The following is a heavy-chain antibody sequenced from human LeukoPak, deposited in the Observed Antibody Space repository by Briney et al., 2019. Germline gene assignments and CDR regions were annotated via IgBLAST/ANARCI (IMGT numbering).Heavy chain of an antibody. V-gene: IGHV4-30-2*01. CDR2: IYHSGST. CDR1: GGSISSGGYS. Sequence: SETLSLTCAVSGGSISSGGYSWSWIRQPPGKGLEWIGYIYHSGSTYYNPSLKSRLTISVDGSRNQFSLKLRSVTAADTAVYYCARSEDSGSYFSFDYWGQGTLVTVSS. CDR3: ARSEDSGSYFSFDY. D-gene: IGHD1-26*01. J-gene: IGHJ4*02.